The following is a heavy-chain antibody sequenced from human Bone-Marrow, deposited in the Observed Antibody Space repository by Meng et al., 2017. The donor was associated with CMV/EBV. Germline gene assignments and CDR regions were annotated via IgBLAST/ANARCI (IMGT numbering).Heavy chain of an antibody. CDR1: SGSISSNKW. Sequence: SETLSLTCAVSSGSISSNKWWSWVRQPPGKGLEWIGEIHHSGNTNYNPSLKSRVTISIDKSKNQFSLKLSSVTAADTAVYYCARGSLGYCSSTSCYTSKIHPKYYFDYWGQGTLVTVSS. CDR3: ARGSLGYCSSTSCYTSKIHPKYYFDY. J-gene: IGHJ4*02. D-gene: IGHD2-2*02. V-gene: IGHV4-4*02. CDR2: IHHSGNT.